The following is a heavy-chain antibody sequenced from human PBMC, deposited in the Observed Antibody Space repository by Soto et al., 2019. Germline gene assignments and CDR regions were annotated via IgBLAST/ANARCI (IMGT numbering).Heavy chain of an antibody. J-gene: IGHJ4*02. Sequence: GGSLRLSCAASGFTFDDYAMHWVRQAPGKGLEWVSGISWNSGSIGYADSVKGRFTISRDNAKNSLYLQMNSLRAEDTALYYCAKGGGYYDFWSGYYYFDYWGQGTLVTVSS. CDR2: ISWNSGSI. D-gene: IGHD3-3*01. V-gene: IGHV3-9*01. CDR3: AKGGGYYDFWSGYYYFDY. CDR1: GFTFDDYA.